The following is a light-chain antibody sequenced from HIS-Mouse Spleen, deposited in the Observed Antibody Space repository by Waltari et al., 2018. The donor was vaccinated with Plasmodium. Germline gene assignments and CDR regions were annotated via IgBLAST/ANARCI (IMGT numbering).Light chain of an antibody. CDR2: KDS. J-gene: IGLJ2*01. Sequence: SYELTQPPSVSVSPGQTARTTCSGDALPKPYAYWYQQKPGQAPVLVIYKDSERPSGHPERFSGSSSGTTVTLTISGVQAEDEADYYCQSADSSGTYRVFGGGTKLTVL. CDR1: ALPKPY. V-gene: IGLV3-25*03. CDR3: QSADSSGTYRV.